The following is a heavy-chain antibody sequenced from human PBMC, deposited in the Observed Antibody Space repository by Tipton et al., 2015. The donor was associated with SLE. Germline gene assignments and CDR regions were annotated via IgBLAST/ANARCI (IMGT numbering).Heavy chain of an antibody. V-gene: IGHV3-33*01. Sequence: RSLRLSCAAAGFTFSTSAMHWVRQAPGKGLEWVAGIWYDGSNKFYADSVKGRFTISRGNSKNTVSLQMNSLRVEDTAVYFCARGRGGEFLDYWGQGTLVTVSS. CDR2: IWYDGSNK. D-gene: IGHD3-16*01. J-gene: IGHJ4*02. CDR3: ARGRGGEFLDY. CDR1: GFTFSTSA.